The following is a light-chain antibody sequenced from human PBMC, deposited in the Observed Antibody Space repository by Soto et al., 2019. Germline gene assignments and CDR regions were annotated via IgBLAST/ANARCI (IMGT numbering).Light chain of an antibody. J-gene: IGKJ2*02. V-gene: IGKV3-15*01. CDR1: QSVSSN. CDR3: QQYNNWPPGT. CDR2: GAS. Sequence: EIVMTQSPATLSVSPGERATLSCRASQSVSSNLAWYQQKPGQAPRLLIYGASTRATGNPARFSGSGSGTEFTLTISSLQSEDFAVYYCQQYNNWPPGTFGQGTKLEIK.